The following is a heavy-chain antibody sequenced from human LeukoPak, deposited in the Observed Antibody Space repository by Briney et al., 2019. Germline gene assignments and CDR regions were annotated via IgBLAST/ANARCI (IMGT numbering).Heavy chain of an antibody. CDR3: AKDMYSSSWYYFDY. Sequence: PGRSLRLSCAASGFTFSSYGMHWVCQAPGKGLEWVAVISYDGSNKYYADSVKGRFTISRDNSKNTLYLQMNSLRAEDTAVYYCAKDMYSSSWYYFDYWGQGTLVTVSS. D-gene: IGHD6-13*01. V-gene: IGHV3-30*18. CDR1: GFTFSSYG. J-gene: IGHJ4*02. CDR2: ISYDGSNK.